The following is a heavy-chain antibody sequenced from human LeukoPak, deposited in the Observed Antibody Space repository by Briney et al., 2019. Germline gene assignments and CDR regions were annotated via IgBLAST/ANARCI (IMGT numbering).Heavy chain of an antibody. V-gene: IGHV4-38-2*02. J-gene: IGHJ4*02. CDR1: GYSISSGYY. Sequence: PSETLSLTCTVSGYSISSGYYWGWIRQPPGKGLEWIGSIYHSGSTYYNPSLKSRVTISVDTSKNQFSLKLSSVTAADTAVYYCEGKLVDYYDSSGYYPAFGYWGQGTLVTVSS. D-gene: IGHD3-22*01. CDR3: EGKLVDYYDSSGYYPAFGY. CDR2: IYHSGST.